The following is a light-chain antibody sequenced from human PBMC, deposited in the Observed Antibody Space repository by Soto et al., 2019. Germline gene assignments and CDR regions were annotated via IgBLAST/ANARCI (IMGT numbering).Light chain of an antibody. CDR3: QQYFSTPPT. J-gene: IGKJ1*01. CDR1: QSLLYSSNSKNY. Sequence: DIVMTQSPDSLAVSLGERATINCKSSQSLLYSSNSKNYLAWYQQKSGQPPKLLFYWASTRESGVPDRFSGSGSETDCTLAFTSLLPEDVAVYYCQQYFSTPPTFGQGTKVEIK. V-gene: IGKV4-1*01. CDR2: WAS.